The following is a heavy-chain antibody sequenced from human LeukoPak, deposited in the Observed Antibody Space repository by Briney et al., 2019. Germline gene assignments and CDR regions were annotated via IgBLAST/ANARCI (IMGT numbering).Heavy chain of an antibody. CDR1: GFTFSSYG. J-gene: IGHJ5*02. V-gene: IGHV3-30*18. D-gene: IGHD6-13*01. CDR2: ISYDGSNK. CDR3: AKGAACSMNWFDP. Sequence: GRSLRLSCAASGFTFSSYGMHWVRQAPGKGLEWVTVISYDGSNKYYADSVEGRFTISRDNSKNTLYLQMNSLRAEDTAVYYCAKGAACSMNWFDPWGQGTLVTVSS.